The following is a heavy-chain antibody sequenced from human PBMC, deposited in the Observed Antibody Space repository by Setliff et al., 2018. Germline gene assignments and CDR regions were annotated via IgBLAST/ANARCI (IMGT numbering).Heavy chain of an antibody. Sequence: PGGSLRLSCVVSGFSFSNYGMTWVRQAPGKGLEWISYISTSSGTRYYADSVKGRFTISRDNANQSLYLQMNSLRAEDTAVYYCVKGKGPQPRPSLDYWGQGTLVTVSS. CDR2: ISTSSGTR. CDR3: VKGKGPQPRPSLDY. J-gene: IGHJ4*02. CDR1: GFSFSNYG. V-gene: IGHV3-48*01.